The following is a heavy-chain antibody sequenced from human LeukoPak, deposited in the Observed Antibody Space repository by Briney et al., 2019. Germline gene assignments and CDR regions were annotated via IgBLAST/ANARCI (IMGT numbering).Heavy chain of an antibody. D-gene: IGHD2-15*01. J-gene: IGHJ4*02. CDR1: GFTFSSYG. Sequence: GGSLRLSCAASGFTFSSYGMHWVRQAPGKGLEWVAVIWYDGSNKYYADSVKGRFTISRDNSKNTLYLQMNSLRAEDTAVYYCARGRIYCSGGSCYGPFDYWGQGTLVTVSS. CDR2: IWYDGSNK. CDR3: ARGRIYCSGGSCYGPFDY. V-gene: IGHV3-33*01.